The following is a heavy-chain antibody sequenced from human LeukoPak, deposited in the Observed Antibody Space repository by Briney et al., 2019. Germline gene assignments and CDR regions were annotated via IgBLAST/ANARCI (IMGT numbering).Heavy chain of an antibody. CDR1: GFTFSSYW. CDR3: ARDGAFRIYDY. Sequence: GGSLRLSCAASGFTFSSYWMTWVRQAPGKGLEWVASIKQDGNEKYYVDSVKGRLTIPRDNAMYSLYLQMSSLRADDTAVYYCARDGAFRIYDYWGQGTLVTVSS. CDR2: IKQDGNEK. J-gene: IGHJ4*02. D-gene: IGHD3-3*02. V-gene: IGHV3-7*01.